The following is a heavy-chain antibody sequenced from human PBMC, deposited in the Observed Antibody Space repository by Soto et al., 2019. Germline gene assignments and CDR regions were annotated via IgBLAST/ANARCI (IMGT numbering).Heavy chain of an antibody. CDR1: GFTFSRFC. CDR3: TRAASVISLDS. CDR2: IRSSSTNI. V-gene: IGHV3-21*02. D-gene: IGHD2-21*01. J-gene: IGHJ4*02. Sequence: EVQLVESGGGLVKPGGSLRLSCAASGFTFSRFCMTWLRQAPGKGLAWVSSIRSSSTNIFYAGSVKGRFTTPRDNAKNSAYRQLNSLRGDDTAVYHWTRAASVISLDSWAQVPRVTVS.